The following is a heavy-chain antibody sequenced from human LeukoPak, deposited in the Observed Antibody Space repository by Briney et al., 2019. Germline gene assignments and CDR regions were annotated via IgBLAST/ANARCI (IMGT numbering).Heavy chain of an antibody. D-gene: IGHD3-10*01. CDR1: GGSITSSSYY. CDR3: ARDWGTVRGLFINWFDP. Sequence: SETLSLTCTVSGGSITSSSYYWGWIRQPPGKGLEWIGYIYYSGSTYYNPSLKSRVTISVDTSKNQFSLKLSSVTAADTAVYYCARDWGTVRGLFINWFDPWGQGTLVTVSS. CDR2: IYYSGST. V-gene: IGHV4-30-4*01. J-gene: IGHJ5*02.